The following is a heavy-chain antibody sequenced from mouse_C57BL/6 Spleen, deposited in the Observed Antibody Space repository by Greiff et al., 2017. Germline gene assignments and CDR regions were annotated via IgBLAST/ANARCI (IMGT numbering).Heavy chain of an antibody. CDR2: IRNKANGYTT. CDR1: GFTFTDYY. V-gene: IGHV7-3*01. J-gene: IGHJ1*03. Sequence: VESGGGLVQPGGSLSLSCAASGFTFTDYYMSWVRQPPGKALEWLGFIRNKANGYTTEYSASVKGRFTISRDNSQSILYLQMNALRAEDSATYYCARHYYGSTRYFDVWGTGTTVTVSS. CDR3: ARHYYGSTRYFDV. D-gene: IGHD1-1*01.